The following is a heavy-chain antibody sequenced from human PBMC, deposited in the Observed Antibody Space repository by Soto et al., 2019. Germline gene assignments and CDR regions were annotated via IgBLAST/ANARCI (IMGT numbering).Heavy chain of an antibody. Sequence: PGGSLRLSCAASGFTFTRYSMNWVRQAPGKGLEWVSSISSTTNYIYYGDSMKGRFTNSRDNAKNSLYLEMNSLRAEDTAVYYCARESEDLTSNFDYWGQGTLVTVSS. J-gene: IGHJ4*02. V-gene: IGHV3-21*06. CDR3: ARESEDLTSNFDY. CDR1: GFTFTRYS. CDR2: ISSTTNYI.